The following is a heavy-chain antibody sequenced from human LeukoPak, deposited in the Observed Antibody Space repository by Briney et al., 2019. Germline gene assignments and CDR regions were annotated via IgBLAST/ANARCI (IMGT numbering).Heavy chain of an antibody. V-gene: IGHV3-23*01. CDR2: IGGSGGNT. Sequence: AGSLPLSCAASGFTFSNYAMSWVRQAPGKGLEGVSIIGGSGGNTYYADSVKGRYTISRDNSKNTLNLQMNSLRAEDTAVYYCAKDEIPGNKAYAGFDIWGQGTKV. J-gene: IGHJ3*02. CDR3: AKDEIPGNKAYAGFDI. CDR1: GFTFSNYA. D-gene: IGHD1-1*01.